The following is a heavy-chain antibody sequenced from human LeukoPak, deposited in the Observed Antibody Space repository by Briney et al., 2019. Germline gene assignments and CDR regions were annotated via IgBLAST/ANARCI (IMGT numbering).Heavy chain of an antibody. D-gene: IGHD1-20*01. CDR3: ARDDWGITGYYYGMDV. V-gene: IGHV1-18*04. Sequence: ASVKVSCTASGYTFTSYGISWVRQAPGQGLEWMGWISVYNGVTKYEQRFQGRVTLTTDTSTTTAYMELRSLISDDTAVYFCARDDWGITGYYYGMDVWGKGTTVTVSS. J-gene: IGHJ6*04. CDR1: GYTFTSYG. CDR2: ISVYNGVT.